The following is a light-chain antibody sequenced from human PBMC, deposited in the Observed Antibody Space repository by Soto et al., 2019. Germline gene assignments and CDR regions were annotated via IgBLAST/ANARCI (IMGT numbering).Light chain of an antibody. V-gene: IGLV1-47*01. Sequence: QLVLTQPPSASGTSGQRVTISCSGSSSNIGSNYVYWYQQLPGTAPKLLIYRNNQRPSGVPDRFSGSKSGTSASLAISGLRSEDEADYYCAAWDDSLKVFGTGTKVTVL. J-gene: IGLJ1*01. CDR3: AAWDDSLKV. CDR1: SSNIGSNY. CDR2: RNN.